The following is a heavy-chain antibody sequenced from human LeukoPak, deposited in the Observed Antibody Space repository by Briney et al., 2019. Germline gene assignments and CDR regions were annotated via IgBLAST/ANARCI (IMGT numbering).Heavy chain of an antibody. D-gene: IGHD1-26*01. CDR2: INPSGGST. Sequence: ASVKVSCKASGYTFTSYYMHWVRQAPGQGLEWMGIINPSGGSTSYAQKFQGRVTMTRDMSTSTVDMELSSLRSEHTAVYYCAREVGATRNPTFDPWRQGTLVSVPS. V-gene: IGHV1-46*01. CDR1: GYTFTSYY. CDR3: AREVGATRNPTFDP. J-gene: IGHJ5*02.